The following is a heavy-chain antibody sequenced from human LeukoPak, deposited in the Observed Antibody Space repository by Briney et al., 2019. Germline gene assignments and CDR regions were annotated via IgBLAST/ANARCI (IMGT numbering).Heavy chain of an antibody. CDR1: GLTFDHYA. Sequence: GGSLTLFCAASGLTFDHYAMHWVRQARGRGLEWVCLISGEGGSTHYADPVKGGFTISRDNSKSSLYLQMNSLRTEDTALYYCAKDPGEGNGAFDIWGQGTMVTVSS. J-gene: IGHJ3*02. D-gene: IGHD2-21*01. CDR3: AKDPGEGNGAFDI. V-gene: IGHV3-43*02. CDR2: ISGEGGST.